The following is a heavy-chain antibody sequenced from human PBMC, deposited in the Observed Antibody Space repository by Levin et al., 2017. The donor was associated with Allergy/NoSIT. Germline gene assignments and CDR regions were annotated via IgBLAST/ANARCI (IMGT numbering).Heavy chain of an antibody. CDR1: GGSISSYY. D-gene: IGHD6-13*01. J-gene: IGHJ6*02. CDR3: ARVSSSSWYDYGMDV. Sequence: SETLSLTCTASGGSISSYYWSWIRQPPGKGLEWIGYIYYSGSTNYNPSLKSRVTISVDTSKNQFSLKLSSVTAADTAVYYCARVSSSSWYDYGMDVWGQGTTVTVSS. V-gene: IGHV4-59*01. CDR2: IYYSGST.